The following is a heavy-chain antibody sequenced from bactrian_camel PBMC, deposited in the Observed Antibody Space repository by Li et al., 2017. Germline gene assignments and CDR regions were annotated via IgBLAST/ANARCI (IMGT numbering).Heavy chain of an antibody. CDR3: AAAEPCALIWPTAVGSVGD. CDR2: INSSGGTT. D-gene: IGHD2*01. V-gene: IGHV3S25*01. Sequence: QLVESGGGSVQAGGSLRLSCVASGFTFNSYWMYWVRQAPGKGLEWASSINSSGGTTYYANSVKGRFTISRDNAKNTVYLQMDSLKPEDTAMYYCAAAEPCALIWPTAVGSVGDWGRGTQVTVS. J-gene: IGHJ4*01. CDR1: GFTFNSYW.